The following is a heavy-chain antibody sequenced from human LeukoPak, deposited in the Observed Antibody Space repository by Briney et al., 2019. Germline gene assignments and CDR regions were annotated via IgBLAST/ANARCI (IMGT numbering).Heavy chain of an antibody. V-gene: IGHV1-2*02. CDR1: GYTFTGYY. CDR2: INADNGGT. J-gene: IGHJ4*02. D-gene: IGHD2-8*01. CDR3: ARGHCTNAVCRTFDY. Sequence: ASVEVSCKASGYTFTGYYIHWVRQAPGQGLEWMGWINADNGGTRYAEKFQGRVTMTRDTSISTAYMELSRLTSDDTALYYCARGHCTNAVCRTFDYWGQGTLVTVSS.